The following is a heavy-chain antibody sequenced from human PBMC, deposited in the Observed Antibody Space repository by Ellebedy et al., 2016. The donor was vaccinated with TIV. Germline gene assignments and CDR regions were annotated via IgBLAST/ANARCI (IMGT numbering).Heavy chain of an antibody. Sequence: GESLKISCAASGFTFSSYGMHWVRQAPGKGLEWVAFIRYDGSNKYYADSVKGRFTISRDNSKNTLYLQMNSLRAEDTAVYYCAKDSISIAAAGTTLDYWGQGTLVTVSS. CDR3: AKDSISIAAAGTTLDY. CDR1: GFTFSSYG. J-gene: IGHJ4*02. CDR2: IRYDGSNK. V-gene: IGHV3-30*02. D-gene: IGHD6-13*01.